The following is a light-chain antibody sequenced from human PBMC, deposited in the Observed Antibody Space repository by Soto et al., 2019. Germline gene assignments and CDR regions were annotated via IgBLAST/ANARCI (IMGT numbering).Light chain of an antibody. CDR1: TSNIGNNV. J-gene: IGLJ3*02. Sequence: QPVLTQPPSASGTPGQRVTISCSGSTSNIGNNVVNWYQQRPGTAPKLLISTNNQRPSGVPDRFSGSKSGTSASLNITGLQSDDEADYYCAAWDDSLNGRGVFGGGTKVTVL. CDR2: TNN. V-gene: IGLV1-44*01. CDR3: AAWDDSLNGRGV.